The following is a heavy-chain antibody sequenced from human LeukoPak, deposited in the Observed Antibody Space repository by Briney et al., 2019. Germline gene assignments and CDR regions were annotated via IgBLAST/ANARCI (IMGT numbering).Heavy chain of an antibody. Sequence: GGSLRLSCVASGFTFTNYWMNWVRQAPGKGLEWVASIKQDGSQKSYVDSVKGRFTISRDNAKNSLSLQMDSLRGEDTAVYYCARDIPPMVRGARFDYWGQGTLVTVSS. CDR3: ARDIPPMVRGARFDY. CDR2: IKQDGSQK. V-gene: IGHV3-7*01. J-gene: IGHJ4*02. D-gene: IGHD3-10*01. CDR1: GFTFTNYW.